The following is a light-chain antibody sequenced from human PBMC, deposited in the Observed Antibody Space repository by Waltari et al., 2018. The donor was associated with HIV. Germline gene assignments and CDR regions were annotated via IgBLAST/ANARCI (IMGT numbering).Light chain of an antibody. J-gene: IGKJ2*01. CDR3: QQYNDWPRT. CDR2: GAS. V-gene: IGKV3-15*01. CDR1: QSVSSN. Sequence: EIVMTQSPATLSVSPVERATLSCRASQSVSSNLAWYQHKPGQAPRLLSYGASTRATGIPARFSGSGSGTEFTLTISSLQSEDFAVYYCQQYNDWPRTFGQGTKLEIK.